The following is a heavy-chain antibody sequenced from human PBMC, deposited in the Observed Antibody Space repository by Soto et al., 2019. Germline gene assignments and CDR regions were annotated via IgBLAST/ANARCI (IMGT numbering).Heavy chain of an antibody. CDR2: GSNSGTT. J-gene: IGHJ4*02. CDR3: ARGATVTQYDY. Sequence: QVQLQESGPGLVKPSETLSLTCSVSGVSVSSGWFYWAWIRQPPGKGLEWIGFGSNSGTTNYKPSLKSRVPISVDTSRSQISLKVNSLTAADTAVYYCARGATVTQYDYWGQGTQVTVSS. D-gene: IGHD4-17*01. V-gene: IGHV4-61*01. CDR1: GVSVSSGWFY.